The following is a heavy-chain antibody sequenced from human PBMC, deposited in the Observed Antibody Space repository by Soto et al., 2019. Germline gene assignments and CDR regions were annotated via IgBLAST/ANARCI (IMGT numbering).Heavy chain of an antibody. CDR3: AREGCSSSGCAGVDY. CDR2: ITAYRSNT. J-gene: IGHJ4*02. V-gene: IGHV1-18*01. Sequence: ASVKVSCKASGYTFTDYGISWVRQAPGRGFEWMGWITAYRSNTKNAQKFQGRVTMTADTSTSTVYMDLRSLTSDDTAVYYCAREGCSSSGCAGVDYWGQGTLVTVSS. D-gene: IGHD2-2*01. CDR1: GYTFTDYG.